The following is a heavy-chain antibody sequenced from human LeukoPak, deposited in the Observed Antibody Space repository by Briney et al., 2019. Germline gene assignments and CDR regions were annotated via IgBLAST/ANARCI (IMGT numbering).Heavy chain of an antibody. CDR3: ARVSIFDILTGYYLGGATFDY. J-gene: IGHJ4*02. CDR2: INHSGST. D-gene: IGHD3-9*01. V-gene: IGHV4-34*01. CDR1: GGSFSGYY. Sequence: SETLSLTCAVYGGSFSGYYWSWIRQPPGKGLEWIGEINHSGSTNYNPSLKSRVTMSMDTSKNQFSLRLSSVTAADTAVYYCARVSIFDILTGYYLGGATFDYWGQGTLVTVSS.